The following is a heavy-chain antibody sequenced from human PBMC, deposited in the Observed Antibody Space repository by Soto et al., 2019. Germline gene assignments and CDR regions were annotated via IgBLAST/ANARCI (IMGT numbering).Heavy chain of an antibody. D-gene: IGHD3-10*01. V-gene: IGHV3-23*01. CDR2: VSGNGLST. CDR1: GFTFSSYA. J-gene: IGHJ6*02. Sequence: PGGSLRLSCAASGFTFSSYALSWVRQAPGKGLQCVSTVSGNGLSTYYADSVKGRFTISRDNSRNTLYLQMNSLRAEDTAVYYCAKVQGSGSGLYYFCCYGMDVWGQGTTVTVSS. CDR3: AKVQGSGSGLYYFCCYGMDV.